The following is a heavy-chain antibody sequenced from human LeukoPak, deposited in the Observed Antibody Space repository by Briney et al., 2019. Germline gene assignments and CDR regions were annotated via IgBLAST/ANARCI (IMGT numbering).Heavy chain of an antibody. CDR3: AREMGVVVTAISAFDI. J-gene: IGHJ3*02. V-gene: IGHV1-2*02. D-gene: IGHD2-21*02. CDR1: GYTFTGYY. Sequence: GASVKVSCKASGYTFTGYYMHWVRQAPGQGLEWMGWINPNSGGTNYAQKFQGRVTMTRDTSISTAYMELSRLRSDDTAVYYCAREMGVVVTAISAFDIWGQGTMVTVSS. CDR2: INPNSGGT.